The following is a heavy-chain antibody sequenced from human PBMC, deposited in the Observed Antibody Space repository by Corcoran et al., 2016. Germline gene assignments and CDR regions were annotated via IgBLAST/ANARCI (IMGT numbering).Heavy chain of an antibody. CDR1: GFTFSSYW. CDR3: ARDWIVDYDFWSGYYKNNWFDP. CDR2: IKQDGSEK. D-gene: IGHD3-3*01. V-gene: IGHV3-7*01. Sequence: EVQLVESGGGLVQPGGSLRLSCAASGFTFSSYWMSWVRQAPGKGLEWVANIKQDGSEKYYVDSVKGRFTISRDNAKNSLYLQMNRLRAEDTAVYYCARDWIVDYDFWSGYYKNNWFDPWGQGTLVTVSS. J-gene: IGHJ5*02.